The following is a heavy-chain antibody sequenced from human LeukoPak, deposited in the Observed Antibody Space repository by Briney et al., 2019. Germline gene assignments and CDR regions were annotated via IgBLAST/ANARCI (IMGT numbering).Heavy chain of an antibody. CDR2: INPSGGST. Sequence: GASVKVSCKASGYTFTSYYMHWVRQAPGQGLEWMGIINPSGGSTSYAQKFQGRVTMTRDTSTSTAYMELSSLRSEDTAVYYCARDPYYYDSSGYYYGLFDYWGQGTLVTVSS. D-gene: IGHD3-22*01. CDR1: GYTFTSYY. V-gene: IGHV1-46*01. CDR3: ARDPYYYDSSGYYYGLFDY. J-gene: IGHJ4*02.